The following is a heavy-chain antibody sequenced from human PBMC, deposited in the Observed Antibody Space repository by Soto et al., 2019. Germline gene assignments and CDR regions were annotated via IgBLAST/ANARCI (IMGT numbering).Heavy chain of an antibody. D-gene: IGHD1-26*01. CDR3: ARGEQYSGRIFDY. Sequence: SQTLSLTCAITGDSVSGNSAGWSWVRQSPSRGLEWLGRTYYRSKWYYEYAVSVRGRITINPDTSKNQYSLQLNSVTPEDTAVYFCARGEQYSGRIFDYWGHGTLVTVSS. CDR1: GDSVSGNSAG. J-gene: IGHJ4*01. V-gene: IGHV6-1*01. CDR2: TYYRSKWYY.